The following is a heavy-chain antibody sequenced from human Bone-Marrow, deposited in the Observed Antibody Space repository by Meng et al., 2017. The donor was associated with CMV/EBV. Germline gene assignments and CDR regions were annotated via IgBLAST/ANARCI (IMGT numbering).Heavy chain of an antibody. CDR1: GFTFSSYE. Sequence: GESLKISCAASGFTFSSYEMNWVRQAPGKVLEWVSYISSSGSTIYYADSVKGRFTISRDNAKNSLYLQMNSLRAEDTAVYYCARDRAVEMVAWSGYPHWGQGTLVTVSS. D-gene: IGHD3-3*01. CDR2: ISSSGSTI. J-gene: IGHJ4*02. V-gene: IGHV3-48*03. CDR3: ARDRAVEMVAWSGYPH.